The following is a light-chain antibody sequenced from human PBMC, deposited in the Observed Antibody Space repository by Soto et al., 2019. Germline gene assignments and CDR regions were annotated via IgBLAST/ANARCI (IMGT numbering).Light chain of an antibody. J-gene: IGKJ5*01. CDR1: QSVSSN. CDR2: GAS. V-gene: IGKV3-15*01. Sequence: EIVLTQSPATLSLSAGERAILSCRASQSVSSNLACYRQKPRQAPRLLIYGASTRATVIPARFSGSGSADESTLTISSLQSEYFAVYYCQHYNNWRLFGQGTRLEIK. CDR3: QHYNNWRL.